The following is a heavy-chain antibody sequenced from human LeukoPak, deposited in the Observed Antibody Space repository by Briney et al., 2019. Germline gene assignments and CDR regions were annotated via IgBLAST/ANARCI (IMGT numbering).Heavy chain of an antibody. J-gene: IGHJ6*02. CDR3: ARGGYDFWSGYPLDYYHGMDV. CDR1: GFTFSSYA. V-gene: IGHV3-30*04. D-gene: IGHD3-3*01. CDR2: ISYDGSNK. Sequence: TGGSLRLSCAASGFTFSSYAMHWVRQAPGKGLEWVAVISYDGSNKYYADSVKGRFTISRDNSKNTLYLQMNSLRAEDTAVYYCARGGYDFWSGYPLDYYHGMDVWGQGTTVTVSS.